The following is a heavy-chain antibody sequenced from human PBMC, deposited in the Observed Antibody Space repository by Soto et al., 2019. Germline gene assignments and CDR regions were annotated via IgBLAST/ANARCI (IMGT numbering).Heavy chain of an antibody. V-gene: IGHV1-2*04. CDR2: INPNSGGT. J-gene: IGHJ4*02. Sequence: ASVKVSCKASGYTFTGYYMHWVRQAPGQGLEWMGWINPNSGGTNYAQKFQGWVTMTRDTSISTAYMELSRLRSDDTAVYYCARGRGTAMEYYFDYWGQGTLVIVSS. D-gene: IGHD5-18*01. CDR1: GYTFTGYY. CDR3: ARGRGTAMEYYFDY.